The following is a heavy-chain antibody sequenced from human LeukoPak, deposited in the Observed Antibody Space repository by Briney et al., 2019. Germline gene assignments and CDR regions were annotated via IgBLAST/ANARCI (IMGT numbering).Heavy chain of an antibody. CDR3: ARHEGLLIKA. Sequence: SETLSPTCTVSGGSISSYYWSWIRQPPGKGLEWIGYIYYSGSTNYNPSLKSRVTISVDTSKNQFSLKLSSVTAAGTAVYYCARHEGLLIKAWGQGTLVTVSS. CDR2: IYYSGST. V-gene: IGHV4-59*08. CDR1: GGSISSYY. J-gene: IGHJ5*02. D-gene: IGHD3/OR15-3a*01.